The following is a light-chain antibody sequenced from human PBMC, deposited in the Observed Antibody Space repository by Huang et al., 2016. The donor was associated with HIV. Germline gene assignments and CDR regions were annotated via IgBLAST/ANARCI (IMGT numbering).Light chain of an antibody. CDR3: QQYGSSIT. CDR2: GAS. Sequence: VLTQSPGTLSLSPGERATLSCRASQSVSSSYLAWYQQKPGQAPRLLSYGASSRATGIPDRFSGSGSGTDFTLTISRLEPEDFALYYCQQYGSSITFGQGTRVEIK. J-gene: IGKJ5*01. CDR1: QSVSSSY. V-gene: IGKV3-20*01.